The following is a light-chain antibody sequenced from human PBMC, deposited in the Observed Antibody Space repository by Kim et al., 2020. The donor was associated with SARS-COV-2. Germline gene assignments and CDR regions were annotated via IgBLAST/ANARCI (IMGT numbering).Light chain of an antibody. CDR3: QQYKSWYT. CDR2: KAS. V-gene: IGKV1-5*03. Sequence: LASAVGDRVTSTCRAIQSMSSWLAWYQQNPGKAPKVLIYKASSLESGVPSRFSGSGSGTEFTLTSSSLQPDDFATYYCQQYKSWYTFGQGTKLE. J-gene: IGKJ2*01. CDR1: QSMSSW.